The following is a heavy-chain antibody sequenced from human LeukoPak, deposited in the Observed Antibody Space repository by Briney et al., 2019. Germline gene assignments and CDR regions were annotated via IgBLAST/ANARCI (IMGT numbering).Heavy chain of an antibody. CDR3: AKGQYTDSQYLGDS. J-gene: IGHJ4*02. V-gene: IGHV3-48*04. CDR1: GFTFSSYW. CDR2: ISSSGSTI. D-gene: IGHD2-2*01. Sequence: PGGSLRLSCAASGFTFSSYWMHWVRQAPGKGLVWVSYISSSGSTIYYADSVKGRFTISRDNSRNTLYLQMYSLGAEDTALYYCAKGQYTDSQYLGDSWGQGTLVTVSS.